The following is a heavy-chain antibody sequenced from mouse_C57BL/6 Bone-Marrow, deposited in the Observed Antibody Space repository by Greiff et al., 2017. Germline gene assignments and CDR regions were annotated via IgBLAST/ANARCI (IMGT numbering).Heavy chain of an antibody. CDR1: GYTFTSYW. J-gene: IGHJ3*01. D-gene: IGHD1-1*01. CDR3: AREGITTVVATPPWCAY. CDR2: IDPSDSYT. V-gene: IGHV1-50*01. Sequence: QVQLQQPGAELVKPGASVKLSCKASGYTFTSYWMQWVKQRPGQGLEWIGEIDPSDSYTNYNQKFKGKATLTVDTSSSTAYMQLSSLTSVDSAVYYCAREGITTVVATPPWCAYWGQGTLVSVSA.